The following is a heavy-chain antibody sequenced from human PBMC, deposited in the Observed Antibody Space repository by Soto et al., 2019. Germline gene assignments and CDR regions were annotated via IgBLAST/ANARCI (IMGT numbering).Heavy chain of an antibody. V-gene: IGHV1-69*02. CDR3: ATSSGQDYYDSSGYYPFDY. D-gene: IGHD3-22*01. CDR2: IIPILGIA. J-gene: IGHJ4*02. CDR1: GGTFSSYT. Sequence: SVKVSCKASGGTFSSYTISWVRQAPGQGLEWMGRIIPILGIANYAQKFQGRVTITADKSTSTAYMELSSLRSEDTAVYYCATSSGQDYYDSSGYYPFDYWGQGTLVTVSS.